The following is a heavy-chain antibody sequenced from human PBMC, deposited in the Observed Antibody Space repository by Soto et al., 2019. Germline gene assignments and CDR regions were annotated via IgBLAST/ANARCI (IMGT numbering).Heavy chain of an antibody. CDR1: CASVSINSFY. CDR2: IFYSGSS. Sequence: LSLTFTVSCASVSINSFYLGWIRQPPGRGLEWIGSIFYSGSSYYNASLKSRVTMSVDTSKNQFSLKLSSVTAADTAVYYCARHDSGPLDNWGQGTLVTVSS. D-gene: IGHD2-21*01. J-gene: IGHJ4*02. V-gene: IGHV4-39*01. CDR3: ARHDSGPLDN.